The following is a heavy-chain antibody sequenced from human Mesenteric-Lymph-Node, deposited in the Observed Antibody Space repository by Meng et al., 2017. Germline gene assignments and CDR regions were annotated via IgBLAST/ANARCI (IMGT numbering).Heavy chain of an antibody. J-gene: IGHJ5*02. V-gene: IGHV1-18*01. Sequence: ASVKVSCKASGGTFSSYAISWVRQAPGQGLEWMGRINGNGDITTYAQKFQGRLSVSTDTSTNTAYMELRSLRSDDTAVYYCTRDWDGVNNCFDPWGQGTLVTVSS. CDR3: TRDWDGVNNCFDP. CDR1: GGTFSSYA. CDR2: INGNGDIT. D-gene: IGHD4-17*01.